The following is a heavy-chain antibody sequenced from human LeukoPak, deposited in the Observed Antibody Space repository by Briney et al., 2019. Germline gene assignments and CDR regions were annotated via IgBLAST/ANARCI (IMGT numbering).Heavy chain of an antibody. V-gene: IGHV1-69*05. CDR1: GGTFSSYA. D-gene: IGHD3-22*01. CDR2: IIPIFGTA. J-gene: IGHJ6*03. CDR3: ASLRETYYYDSSAPPGFYYYYYMDV. Sequence: SVKVPCKASGGTFSSYAISWVRQAPGQGLEWMGRIIPIFGTANYAQKFQGRVTITTDESTSTAYMELSSLRSEDTAVYYCASLRETYYYDSSAPPGFYYYYYMDVWGKGTTVTVSS.